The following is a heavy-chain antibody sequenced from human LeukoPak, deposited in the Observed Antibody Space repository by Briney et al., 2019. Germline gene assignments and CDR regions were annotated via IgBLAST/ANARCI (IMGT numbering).Heavy chain of an antibody. Sequence: GGSLRLSCAASGFTFSSYAMSWVRQAPGKGLEWVSAISGSGGSTYYADSVEGRFTISRDNSKNTLYLQMNSLRAEDTAVYYCAKDYSSSWYGNWFDPWGQGTLVTVSS. CDR2: ISGSGGST. CDR1: GFTFSSYA. V-gene: IGHV3-23*01. CDR3: AKDYSSSWYGNWFDP. J-gene: IGHJ5*02. D-gene: IGHD6-13*01.